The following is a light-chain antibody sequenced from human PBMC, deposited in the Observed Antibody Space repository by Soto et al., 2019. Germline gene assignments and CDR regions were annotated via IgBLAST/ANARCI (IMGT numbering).Light chain of an antibody. CDR1: QGVSSSS. CDR3: QQYGTSSLS. V-gene: IGKV3-20*01. Sequence: EIVLTQSPGTLSLSPGERATPSCRASQGVSSSSLAWYQQKPGQAPRLLIYGASSRATGIPDRFSGSGSGTDCTLTISRLEPEDFAVYYCQQYGTSSLSFGGGTKVDIK. J-gene: IGKJ4*01. CDR2: GAS.